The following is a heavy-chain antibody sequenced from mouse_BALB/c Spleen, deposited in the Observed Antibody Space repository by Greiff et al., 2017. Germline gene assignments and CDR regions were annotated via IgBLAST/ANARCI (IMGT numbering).Heavy chain of an antibody. D-gene: IGHD1-1*01. J-gene: IGHJ4*01. CDR2: IDPANGNT. Sequence: EVQLQQSGAELVKPGASVKLSCTASCFNINDTYMHWVKQRPEQGLEWIGRIDPANGNTKYDPKFQGKATITADTSSNTADLQLSSLTSEDTAVYYCARGPSDYGSRVYAMDDWGQGTSVTVSS. V-gene: IGHV14-3*02. CDR1: CFNINDTY. CDR3: ARGPSDYGSRVYAMDD.